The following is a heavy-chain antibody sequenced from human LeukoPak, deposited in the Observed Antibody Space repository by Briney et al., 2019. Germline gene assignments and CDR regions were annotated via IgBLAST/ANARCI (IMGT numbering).Heavy chain of an antibody. V-gene: IGHV3-30*18. J-gene: IGHJ4*02. CDR3: AKDLAAAAGTNLGY. Sequence: SGGSLRLSCAASGFTFSSYGMHWVRQAPDKGLEWVAVISYDGSNKYYADSVKGRFTISRDNSKNTLYLQMNSLRAEDTAVYYCAKDLAAAAGTNLGYWGQGTLVTVSS. CDR2: ISYDGSNK. D-gene: IGHD6-13*01. CDR1: GFTFSSYG.